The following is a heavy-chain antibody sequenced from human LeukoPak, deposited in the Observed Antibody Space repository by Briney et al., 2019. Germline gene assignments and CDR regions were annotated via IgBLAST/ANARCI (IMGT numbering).Heavy chain of an antibody. J-gene: IGHJ1*01. CDR3: ARAPSEIGGYYPEYFRH. CDR1: GFTFSSYW. V-gene: IGHV3-74*01. D-gene: IGHD3-3*01. CDR2: IKSDGST. Sequence: GGSLRLSCAASGFTFSSYWMHWVRQAPGKGLVWVSRIKSDGSTNYADSVKGRFTISRDNAKNTLSLQMNSLRPEDTGVYYCARAPSEIGGYYPEYFRHWGQGTLVTVSS.